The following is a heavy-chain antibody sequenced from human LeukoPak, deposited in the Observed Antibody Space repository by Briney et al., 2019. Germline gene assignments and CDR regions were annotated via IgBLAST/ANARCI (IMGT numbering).Heavy chain of an antibody. D-gene: IGHD2/OR15-2a*01. CDR1: GGSITSYY. J-gene: IGHJ4*02. Sequence: KPSETLSLTCTVSGGSITSYYWSWIRQPPGKGLEWIGYIYHSGSTNYNPPLKSRVTISVETSKNQFSLRLRCVTDADTAVYYCARHSPGNPYFDYWGEGTLVTVSS. CDR3: ARHSPGNPYFDY. CDR2: IYHSGST. V-gene: IGHV4-59*08.